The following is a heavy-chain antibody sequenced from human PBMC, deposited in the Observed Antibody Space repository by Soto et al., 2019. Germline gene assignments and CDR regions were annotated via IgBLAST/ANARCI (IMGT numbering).Heavy chain of an antibody. J-gene: IGHJ4*02. CDR2: TYYRSKWYN. D-gene: IGHD6-19*01. V-gene: IGHV6-1*01. Sequence: PSQTLSLTXAISGDSVSSNSAAWNWIRQSPSRGLEWLGRTYYRSKWYNDYAVSVKSRITINPDTSKNQFSLQLNSVTPEDTAVYYCARDFVDSSGWYPPTFDYWGQGTLVTVSS. CDR3: ARDFVDSSGWYPPTFDY. CDR1: GDSVSSNSAA.